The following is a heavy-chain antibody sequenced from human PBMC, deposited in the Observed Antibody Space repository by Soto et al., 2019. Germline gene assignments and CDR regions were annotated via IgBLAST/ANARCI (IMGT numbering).Heavy chain of an antibody. CDR1: RGPLYSSKYY. V-gene: IGHV4-39*01. J-gene: IGHJ4*02. CDR2: TCYKGNA. D-gene: IGHD3-10*01. Sequence: PSETLFLPCNFSRGPLYSSKYYWDWPRQPPGKGLEGIGTTCYKGNAYYNPSLKSRVSMSVDTSKNQCSLKLVSVTAADTAVYYWARLFVAVVIKGWGYWGKETLFXAPS. CDR3: ARLFVAVVIKGWGY.